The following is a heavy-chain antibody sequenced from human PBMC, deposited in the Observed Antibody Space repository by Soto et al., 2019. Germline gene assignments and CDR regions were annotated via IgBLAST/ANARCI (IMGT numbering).Heavy chain of an antibody. CDR3: AREGYDYIWGSYRPPYYMDV. Sequence: PGGSLRLSCAASGFTVSSNYMSWVRQAPGKGLEWVSVIYSGGSTYYADSVKGRFTISRDNSKNTLYLQMNSLRAEDTAVYYCAREGYDYIWGSYRPPYYMDVWGKGTTVTVS. J-gene: IGHJ6*03. CDR1: GFTVSSNY. V-gene: IGHV3-66*01. CDR2: IYSGGST. D-gene: IGHD3-16*02.